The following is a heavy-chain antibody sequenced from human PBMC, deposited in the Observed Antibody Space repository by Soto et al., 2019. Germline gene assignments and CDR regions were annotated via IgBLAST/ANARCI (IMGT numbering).Heavy chain of an antibody. CDR3: ARDWGSSGWPN. J-gene: IGHJ4*02. CDR1: GHSLSSGGYY. Sequence: SETLSLTCTVSGHSLSSGGYYWSWIRQHPGKGLEWVGYIYFTGSTLYNPSLKSRLAMSLDTSKNQFSLKLGSVTAADTAIYYRARDWGSSGWPNWGPGTLVTVSS. D-gene: IGHD6-19*01. V-gene: IGHV4-31*03. CDR2: IYFTGST.